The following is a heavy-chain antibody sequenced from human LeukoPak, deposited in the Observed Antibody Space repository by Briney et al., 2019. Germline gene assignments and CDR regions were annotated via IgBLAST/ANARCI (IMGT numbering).Heavy chain of an antibody. J-gene: IGHJ4*02. Sequence: PSETLSLTCAVSGYSISSGYYWGWLRQPPGKGLEWIGSIYHSGSTYYNPSLKSRVTISVDTSKNQLSLQLSSVTAADTAVYYCARQGGGVVVPAALIYWGQGTLVTVSS. CDR2: IYHSGST. D-gene: IGHD2-2*01. CDR3: ARQGGGVVVPAALIY. CDR1: GYSISSGYY. V-gene: IGHV4-38-2*01.